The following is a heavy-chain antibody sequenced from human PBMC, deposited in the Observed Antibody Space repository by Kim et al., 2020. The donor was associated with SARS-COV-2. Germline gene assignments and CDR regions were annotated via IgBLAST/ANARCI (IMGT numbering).Heavy chain of an antibody. J-gene: IGHJ4*02. CDR2: IKQDGSEK. CDR1: GFTFSSYW. CDR3: ARDSYSCYDDYFDY. D-gene: IGHD5-12*01. Sequence: GGSLRLSCAASGFTFSSYWMSWVRQAPGKGLEWVANIKQDGSEKYYVDSVKGRFTISRDNAKNSLYLQMNSLRAEDTAVYYCARDSYSCYDDYFDYWGQGTLVTVSS. V-gene: IGHV3-7*03.